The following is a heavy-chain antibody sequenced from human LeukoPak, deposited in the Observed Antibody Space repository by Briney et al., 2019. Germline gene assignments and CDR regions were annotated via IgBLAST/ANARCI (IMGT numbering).Heavy chain of an antibody. Sequence: ASVKVSCKASGYTFSVSYMHWVRQAPGQGLEWMGWINPNNGVTNYAQKFQGRVTMTSDTSISTAYMELRSLRSDDTAVYYCARIYSGYDLWGQGTLVTVSS. CDR3: ARIYSGYDL. CDR2: INPNNGVT. D-gene: IGHD5-12*01. J-gene: IGHJ5*02. CDR1: GYTFSVSY. V-gene: IGHV1-2*02.